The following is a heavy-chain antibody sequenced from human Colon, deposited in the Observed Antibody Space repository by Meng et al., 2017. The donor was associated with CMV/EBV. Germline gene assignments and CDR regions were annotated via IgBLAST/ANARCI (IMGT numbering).Heavy chain of an antibody. Sequence: GESLKISCQGSGYSFTRYRIGWVRQMPGKGLEWMGIIYPGDSETRYSPAFQGQVTISADKSINTAYLQWSSLKASDTAMYYCARQEYLYDHPTYFFDYWGQGTLVTVSS. D-gene: IGHD3-22*01. CDR3: ARQEYLYDHPTYFFDY. CDR2: IYPGDSET. J-gene: IGHJ4*02. CDR1: GYSFTRYR. V-gene: IGHV5-51*01.